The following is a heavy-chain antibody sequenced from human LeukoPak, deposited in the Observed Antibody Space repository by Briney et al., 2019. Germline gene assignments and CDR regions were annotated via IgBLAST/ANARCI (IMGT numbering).Heavy chain of an antibody. V-gene: IGHV1-18*01. CDR3: ARSTMVRGAHYWFDP. D-gene: IGHD3-10*01. Sequence: ASVKVSCKASGYTFTSYGISWVRQAPGQGLEWMGWISAYNGNTNYAQKLQGRVTMTTDTSTSTAYTELRSLRSDDTAVYYCARSTMVRGAHYWFDPWGQGTLVTVSS. CDR2: ISAYNGNT. J-gene: IGHJ5*02. CDR1: GYTFTSYG.